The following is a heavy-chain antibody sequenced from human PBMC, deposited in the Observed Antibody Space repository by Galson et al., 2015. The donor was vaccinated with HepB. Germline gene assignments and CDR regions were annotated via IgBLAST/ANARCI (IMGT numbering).Heavy chain of an antibody. J-gene: IGHJ4*02. CDR2: ISINSGNT. CDR3: ARDRFHSLDY. CDR1: GYTFTTNG. Sequence: CKASGYTFTTNGISWVRQAPGHGLEWLGWISINSGNTKYAQRLQGRVTLTKDTSTDTAYMELRGLTSDDAALYYCARDRFHSLDYWGQGTLVTVSS. V-gene: IGHV1-18*04.